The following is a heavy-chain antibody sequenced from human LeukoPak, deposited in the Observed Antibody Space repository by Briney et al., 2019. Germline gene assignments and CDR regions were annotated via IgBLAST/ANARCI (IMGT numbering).Heavy chain of an antibody. J-gene: IGHJ6*02. CDR1: GFTFSSYS. D-gene: IGHD3-16*01. V-gene: IGHV3-21*01. CDR2: ISSSSSYI. CDR3: ATEGGDGMDV. Sequence: PGGSLRLSCAASGFTFSSYSMNWVRQAPGKGLEWVSSISSSSSYIYYADSVKGRFTIPRDNAKNSLYLQMNSLRAEDTAVYYCATEGGDGMDVWGQGTTVTVSS.